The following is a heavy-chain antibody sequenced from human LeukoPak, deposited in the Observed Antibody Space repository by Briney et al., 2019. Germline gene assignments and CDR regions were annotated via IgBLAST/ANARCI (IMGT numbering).Heavy chain of an antibody. CDR3: ARAPLLIAAAGSFDY. J-gene: IGHJ4*02. CDR2: IYYSGST. D-gene: IGHD6-13*01. CDR1: GGSISSYY. V-gene: IGHV4-59*01. Sequence: SETLSLTCTVSGGSISSYYWNWIRQPPGKGLEWIGNIYYSGSTNYNPSLKSRVTISVDMSKNQFSLKLSSVTAADTAVYYCARAPLLIAAAGSFDYWGQGTLVTVSS.